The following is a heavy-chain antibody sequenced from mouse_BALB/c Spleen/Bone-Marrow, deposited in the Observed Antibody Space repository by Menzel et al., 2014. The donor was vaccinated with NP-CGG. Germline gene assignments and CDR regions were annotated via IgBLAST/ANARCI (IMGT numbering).Heavy chain of an antibody. CDR1: SYTFTSYW. J-gene: IGHJ2*01. CDR2: TNPSTGYT. CDR3: ARWGLRSDY. D-gene: IGHD2-4*01. Sequence: VQLQQSGAELAKPGASVKMSCKASSYTFTSYWMHWVKQRPGQGLEWLGYTNPSTGYTEYNQKFKDKATLTADKSSSTAYMQLXXXTSEDSAVYYCARWGLRSDYWGQGTTLTVSS. V-gene: IGHV1-7*01.